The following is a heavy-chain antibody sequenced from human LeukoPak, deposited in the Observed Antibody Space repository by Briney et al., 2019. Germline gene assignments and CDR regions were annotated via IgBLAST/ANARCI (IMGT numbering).Heavy chain of an antibody. Sequence: GGSLRLSCAASGFTFDDYGVSWVRQAPGKGLEWVSGINWNGVSTGYADSVKGRFTISRDNAKNSLYLQMNSMRAEDTAVYYCARDQAAAGLDYWGQGTLVTVSS. CDR1: GFTFDDYG. CDR3: ARDQAAAGLDY. CDR2: INWNGVST. D-gene: IGHD6-13*01. J-gene: IGHJ4*02. V-gene: IGHV3-20*04.